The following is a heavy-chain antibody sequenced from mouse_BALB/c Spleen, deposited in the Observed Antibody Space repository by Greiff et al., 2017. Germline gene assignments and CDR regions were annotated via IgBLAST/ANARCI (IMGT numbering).Heavy chain of an antibody. J-gene: IGHJ2*01. D-gene: IGHD2-12*01. Sequence: VQLQQSGPELMKPGASVKISCKASGYSFTSYYMHWVKQSHGKSLEWIGYIDPFNGGTSYNQKFKGKATLTVDKSSSTAYMHLSSLTSEDSAVYYCAKSPPDSYDLGYWGQGTTLTVSS. CDR1: GYSFTSYY. V-gene: IGHV1S135*01. CDR2: IDPFNGGT. CDR3: AKSPPDSYDLGY.